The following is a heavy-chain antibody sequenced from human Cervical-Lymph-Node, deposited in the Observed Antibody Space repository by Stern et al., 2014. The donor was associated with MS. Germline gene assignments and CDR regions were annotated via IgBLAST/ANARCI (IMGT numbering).Heavy chain of an antibody. CDR3: ARERALIVGATTGFDY. Sequence: QLVQSGAEVKKPGASVKVSCKASGYTFTGYYMHWVRQAPGQGLEWMGRINPNSGGTNYAQKLQGRVTMTRDTSISTAYMELSRLRSDDTAVYYCARERALIVGATTGFDYWGQGTLVTVSS. D-gene: IGHD1-26*01. CDR2: INPNSGGT. J-gene: IGHJ4*02. V-gene: IGHV1-2*06. CDR1: GYTFTGYY.